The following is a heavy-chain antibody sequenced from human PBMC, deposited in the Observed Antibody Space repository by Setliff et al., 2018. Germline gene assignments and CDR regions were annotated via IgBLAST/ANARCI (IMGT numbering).Heavy chain of an antibody. CDR2: IIPIFGTA. D-gene: IGHD5-12*01. CDR3: ARDLSGYGAADY. J-gene: IGHJ4*02. Sequence: SVKVSCKASGGTFSSYAISWVRQAPGQGLEWMGGIIPIFGTANYAQKFQGRVTITADESTSTAYMELSSLRSEDTAVYYCARDLSGYGAADYWGQGTLVTVSS. V-gene: IGHV1-69*13. CDR1: GGTFSSYA.